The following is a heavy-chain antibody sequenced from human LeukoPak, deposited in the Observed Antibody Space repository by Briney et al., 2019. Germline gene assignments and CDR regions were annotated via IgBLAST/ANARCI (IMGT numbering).Heavy chain of an antibody. CDR1: GGSITSTSFY. Sequence: KPSETLSLTCTVSGGSITSTSFYWGWIRQPPGKGLAWLGSIYYSGSTYDNPSLKSRVTISVDRSKNQFSLKLSSVTAADTAVYYCARQVSYGDYGRYYFDYWGQGTLVTVSS. D-gene: IGHD4-17*01. CDR2: IYYSGST. V-gene: IGHV4-39*01. CDR3: ARQVSYGDYGRYYFDY. J-gene: IGHJ4*02.